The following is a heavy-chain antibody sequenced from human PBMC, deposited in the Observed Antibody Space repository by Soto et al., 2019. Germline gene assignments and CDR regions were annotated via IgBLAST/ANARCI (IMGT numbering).Heavy chain of an antibody. CDR1: GFTFSDYY. J-gene: IGHJ6*03. CDR3: AGGYCSSTSCYRRNYYYYYMDV. CDR2: ISSSGSTI. D-gene: IGHD2-2*01. V-gene: IGHV3-11*01. Sequence: GGSLRLSCAASGFTFSDYYMSWIRQAPGKGLEWVSYISSSGSTIYYADSVKGRFTISRDNAKNSLYLQMNSLRAEDTAVYYCAGGYCSSTSCYRRNYYYYYMDVWGRGTTVTVSS.